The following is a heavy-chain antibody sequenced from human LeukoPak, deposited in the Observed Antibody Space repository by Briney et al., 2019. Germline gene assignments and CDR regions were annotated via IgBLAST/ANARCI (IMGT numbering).Heavy chain of an antibody. D-gene: IGHD3-10*01. Sequence: GGSLRLSCAASGFTFSNAWMSWVRQAPGKGLEWVAVISYDGSNKYYADSVKGRFTISRDNSKNTLYLQMNSLRAEDTAVYYCAGEWSGGYQPTDYWGQGTLVTVSS. CDR1: GFTFSNAW. V-gene: IGHV3-30*03. CDR3: AGEWSGGYQPTDY. CDR2: ISYDGSNK. J-gene: IGHJ4*02.